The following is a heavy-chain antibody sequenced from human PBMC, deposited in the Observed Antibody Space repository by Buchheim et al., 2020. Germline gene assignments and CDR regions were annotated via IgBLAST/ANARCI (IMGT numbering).Heavy chain of an antibody. V-gene: IGHV3-7*01. Sequence: EVQLVESGGGLVQPGGSLRLSCAASGFTFSSYWISWVRQAPGKGLEWVANIKEDGSEKYYVDSVKGRFTISRDNAKSSLYLQMNSRRAEDTAVYYCARDRGWLQFDYWGQGTL. D-gene: IGHD6-19*01. CDR2: IKEDGSEK. CDR1: GFTFSSYW. J-gene: IGHJ4*02. CDR3: ARDRGWLQFDY.